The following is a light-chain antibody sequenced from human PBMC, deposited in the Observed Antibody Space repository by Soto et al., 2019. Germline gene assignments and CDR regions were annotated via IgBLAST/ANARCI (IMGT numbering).Light chain of an antibody. J-gene: IGKJ5*01. CDR2: GAS. CDR1: QSVSSSY. CDR3: QQYGSSPVT. Sequence: IVLTKSPCTGALSPGERNPLSCRARQSVSSSYLAWYQQKPGQAPRLLIYGASSRATGIPDRFSGSGSGTDFTLTISRLEPEDFAVYYCQQYGSSPVTFGQGTRLEIK. V-gene: IGKV3-20*01.